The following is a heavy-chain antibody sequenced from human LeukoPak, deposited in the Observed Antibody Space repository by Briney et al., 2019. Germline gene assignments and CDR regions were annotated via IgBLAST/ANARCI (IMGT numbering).Heavy chain of an antibody. CDR2: IYYSGST. CDR3: AGHRLSTTSGEGPTFFAF. D-gene: IGHD6-6*01. V-gene: IGHV4-39*01. J-gene: IGHJ4*02. Sequence: SETLSLTCTVSGASISSSSYYWGWIRQPPGRGLEWIGSIYYSGSTYQNPSLKSRAIIFVDTSKKQVSLKLTSVTAAHTAVYYCAGHRLSTTSGEGPTFFAFWGQGAQVTVSS. CDR1: GASISSSSYY.